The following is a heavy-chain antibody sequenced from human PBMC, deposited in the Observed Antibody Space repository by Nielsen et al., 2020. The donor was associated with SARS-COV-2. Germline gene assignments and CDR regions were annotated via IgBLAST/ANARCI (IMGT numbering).Heavy chain of an antibody. CDR2: SNWGAGST. D-gene: IGHD6-13*01. CDR3: AKCYSISWSNFDY. Sequence: GVSLEISCAASGFTFHDYAMHWVRQAPGTGVEWVSLSNWGAGSTYYADSVKGRFTISRDNRQNSLYLQMNSLRAEDTALYYCAKCYSISWSNFDYWGRGTLVTVSS. CDR1: GFTFHDYA. J-gene: IGHJ4*02. V-gene: IGHV3-43D*03.